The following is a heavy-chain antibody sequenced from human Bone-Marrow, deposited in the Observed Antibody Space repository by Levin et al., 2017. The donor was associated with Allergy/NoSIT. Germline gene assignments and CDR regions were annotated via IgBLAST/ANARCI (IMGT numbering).Heavy chain of an antibody. CDR1: GGSISGSLYY. J-gene: IGHJ3*01. CDR3: ARDFREVIVATMTGAFDV. V-gene: IGHV4-39*07. D-gene: IGHD5-12*01. Sequence: PSETLSLTCTVSGGSISGSLYYWGWLRQPPGKGLEWIGSINYSGNTFHNPSLKSRVTVSVDTSKNQFSLNLTSVTAADTAVYYCARDFREVIVATMTGAFDVWGQGRMVTVSS. CDR2: INYSGNT.